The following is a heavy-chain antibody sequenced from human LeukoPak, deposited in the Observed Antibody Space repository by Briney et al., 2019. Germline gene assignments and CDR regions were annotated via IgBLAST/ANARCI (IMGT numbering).Heavy chain of an antibody. CDR3: ARTDTAMVEGAFDI. CDR2: IYYSGST. CDR1: GGSISSSSYY. V-gene: IGHV4-39*07. J-gene: IGHJ3*02. D-gene: IGHD5-18*01. Sequence: SETLSLTCTVSGGSISSSSYYWGWIRQPPGKGLEWIGSIYYSGSTYYNPSPKSRVTISVDTSKNQFSLKLSSVTAADTAVYYCARTDTAMVEGAFDIWGQGTMVTVSS.